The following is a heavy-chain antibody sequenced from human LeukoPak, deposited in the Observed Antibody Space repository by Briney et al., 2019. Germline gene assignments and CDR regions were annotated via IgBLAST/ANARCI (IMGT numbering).Heavy chain of an antibody. Sequence: GGSLRLSCVASGFPFSSYWMTWVRQAPGKGLEWVANIKQDGSKKSYVDSVKGRFTISRDNAKNSLYLQMNSQRAEDTAIYYCTRVGYIDEGIDYWGQGTLVTVSS. CDR2: IKQDGSKK. CDR1: GFPFSSYW. V-gene: IGHV3-7*04. CDR3: TRVGYIDEGIDY. J-gene: IGHJ4*02. D-gene: IGHD5-24*01.